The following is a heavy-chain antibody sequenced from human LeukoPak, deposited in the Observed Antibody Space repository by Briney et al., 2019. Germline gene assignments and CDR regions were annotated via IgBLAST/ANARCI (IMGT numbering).Heavy chain of an antibody. CDR3: AKDLYSSSSDY. D-gene: IGHD6-6*01. V-gene: IGHV3-23*01. J-gene: IGHJ4*02. Sequence: PGGSLRLSCAASGFTFSSYALSGVRPAPGEGRGWVSAISGSGGSTHSADSVKGRFTISRDNSKNTLYLQMNSLRAEDTAVYYCAKDLYSSSSDYWGQGTLVTVSS. CDR1: GFTFSSYA. CDR2: ISGSGGST.